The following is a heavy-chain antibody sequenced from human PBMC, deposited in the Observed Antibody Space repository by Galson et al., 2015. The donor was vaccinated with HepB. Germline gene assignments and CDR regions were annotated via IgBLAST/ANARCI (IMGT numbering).Heavy chain of an antibody. CDR1: GFTFSNAW. CDR3: TTDFNVVVIAKTDY. Sequence: SLRLSCAASGFTFSNAWMSWVRQAPGKGLEWVGGIKSKTDGGTTDYAAPVKGRFTISRDDSKNTLYLQMNSLKTEDTAVYYCTTDFNVVVIAKTDYWGQGTLVTVSS. CDR2: IKSKTDGGTT. D-gene: IGHD2-21*01. V-gene: IGHV3-15*01. J-gene: IGHJ4*02.